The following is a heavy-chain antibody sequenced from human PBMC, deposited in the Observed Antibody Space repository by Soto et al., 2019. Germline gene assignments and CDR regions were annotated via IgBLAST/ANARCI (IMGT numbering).Heavy chain of an antibody. V-gene: IGHV3-7*01. D-gene: IGHD4-17*01. Sequence: GGSLRLSCAASGFTFSSYWMSWVRQAPGKGLEWVANIKQDGSEKYYVDSVKGRFTISRDNAKNSLYLQMNSLRAEDTAVYYCARDFGTTVPFGYYYYYYMDVWGKGTTVTVSS. CDR1: GFTFSSYW. CDR2: IKQDGSEK. CDR3: ARDFGTTVPFGYYYYYYMDV. J-gene: IGHJ6*03.